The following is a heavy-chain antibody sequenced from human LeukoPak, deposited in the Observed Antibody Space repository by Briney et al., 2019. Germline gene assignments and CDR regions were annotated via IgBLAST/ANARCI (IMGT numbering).Heavy chain of an antibody. CDR2: ISYDGSNK. J-gene: IGHJ4*02. CDR1: GFTFSTYW. CDR3: AKDVTLRYFDWLDY. Sequence: GGSLRLSCAASGFTFSTYWMTWVRQAPGKGLEWVAVISYDGSNKYYADSVKGRFTISRDNSKNTLYLQMNSLRAEDTAVYYCAKDVTLRYFDWLDYWGQGTLVTVSS. V-gene: IGHV3-30*18. D-gene: IGHD3-9*01.